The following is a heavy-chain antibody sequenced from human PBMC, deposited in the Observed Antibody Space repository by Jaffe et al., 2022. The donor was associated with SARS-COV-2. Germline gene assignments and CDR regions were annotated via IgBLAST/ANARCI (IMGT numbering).Heavy chain of an antibody. D-gene: IGHD3-22*01. CDR2: IYYSGST. Sequence: QVQLQESGPGLVKPSQTLSLTCTVSGGSISSGGYYWSWIRQHPGKGLEWIGYIYYSGSTYYNPSLKSRVTISVDTSKNQFSLKLSSVTAADTAVYYCARDVVDYDSSGYLTDAFDIWGQGTMVTVSS. CDR1: GGSISSGGYY. V-gene: IGHV4-31*03. J-gene: IGHJ3*02. CDR3: ARDVVDYDSSGYLTDAFDI.